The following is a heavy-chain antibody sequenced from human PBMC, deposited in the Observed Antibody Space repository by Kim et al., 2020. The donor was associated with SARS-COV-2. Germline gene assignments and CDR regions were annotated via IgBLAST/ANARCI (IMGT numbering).Heavy chain of an antibody. D-gene: IGHD3-10*01. CDR2: IWYDGSNK. CDR3: VRDLGTYPHNWFDP. Sequence: GGSLRLSCAASGFTFSSYGMHWVRQAPGKGLEWVAIIWYDGSNKYHADSVKGRFTISRDDSKNMLYLQMNSLRAEDTAVYYCVRDLGTYPHNWFDPWGQ. J-gene: IGHJ5*02. V-gene: IGHV3-33*01. CDR1: GFTFSSYG.